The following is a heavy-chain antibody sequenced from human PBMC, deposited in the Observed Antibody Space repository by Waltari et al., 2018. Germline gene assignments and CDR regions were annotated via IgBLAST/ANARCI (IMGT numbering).Heavy chain of an antibody. Sequence: QVQLVQSGAEVKKPGASVKVSCKASGYTFTGYYMHWVRQAPGQGLEWVGRINPNSGGTKYAQKFQGRVTMTRDTSISTAYMELSRLRSDDTAVYYCDMYGDYEDYWGQGTLVTVSS. CDR1: GYTFTGYY. CDR3: DMYGDYEDY. D-gene: IGHD4-17*01. CDR2: INPNSGGT. J-gene: IGHJ4*02. V-gene: IGHV1-2*06.